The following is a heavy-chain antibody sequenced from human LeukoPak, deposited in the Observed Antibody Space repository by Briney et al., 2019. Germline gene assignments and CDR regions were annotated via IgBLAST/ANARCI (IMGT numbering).Heavy chain of an antibody. D-gene: IGHD4-11*01. J-gene: IGHJ4*02. Sequence: PGGSLRLSCAASGFTFSHYGMHWVRQAPGKGLEWVAAIQSDGSRTYYADSVKGRFTISRDNSKNTLYLQMNSLRAEDTAVYYCAKGFYSNYVNYWGQGTLVTVSS. CDR1: GFTFSHYG. V-gene: IGHV3-30*02. CDR2: IQSDGSRT. CDR3: AKGFYSNYVNY.